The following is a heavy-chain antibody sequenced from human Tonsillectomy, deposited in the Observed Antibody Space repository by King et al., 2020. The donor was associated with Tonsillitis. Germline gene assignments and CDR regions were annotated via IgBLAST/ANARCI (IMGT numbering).Heavy chain of an antibody. CDR2: IKDKSDGGTR. CDR3: TTSPDYGDPFPLDV. J-gene: IGHJ6*04. D-gene: IGHD4-17*01. V-gene: IGHV3-15*01. Sequence: VQLVESGGGLVKPGGSLRLSCAASGFTFSNAWMSWVRQAPGKGLEWVGRIKDKSDGGTRDYAAPVKGRFTISRDDSKNTLYLQMNSLKTEDTAVYYCTTSPDYGDPFPLDVWGKGTTVTVSS. CDR1: GFTFSNAW.